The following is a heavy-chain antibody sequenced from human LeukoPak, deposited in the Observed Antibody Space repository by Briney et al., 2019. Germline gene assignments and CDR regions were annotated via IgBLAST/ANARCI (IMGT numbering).Heavy chain of an antibody. Sequence: MASETLSLTCSVSGASLSSYYWDWLRQSPGKGLEWIGYISDTGKTDSNPSLKSRVTISLGTSKTQFSLRLRSVTAADSAVYYCATGYCEPFATWGPGILVTVSS. D-gene: IGHD1-26*01. CDR2: ISDTGKT. V-gene: IGHV4-59*01. J-gene: IGHJ5*02. CDR1: GASLSSYY. CDR3: ATGYCEPFAT.